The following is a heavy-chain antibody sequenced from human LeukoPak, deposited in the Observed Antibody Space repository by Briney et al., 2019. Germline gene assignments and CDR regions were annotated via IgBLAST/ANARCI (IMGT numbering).Heavy chain of an antibody. CDR3: ARAADYLGSGAQLGY. Sequence: SETLSLTCAVYGGSFSGYYWSWIRQPPGKGLEWIGEINDSGNTKYNPSLKSRVTISVDTSKNQFSLKLSSVTAADTVVYYCARAADYLGSGAQLGYWGQGVLVTVSS. D-gene: IGHD3-10*01. CDR1: GGSFSGYY. V-gene: IGHV4-34*01. CDR2: INDSGNT. J-gene: IGHJ4*02.